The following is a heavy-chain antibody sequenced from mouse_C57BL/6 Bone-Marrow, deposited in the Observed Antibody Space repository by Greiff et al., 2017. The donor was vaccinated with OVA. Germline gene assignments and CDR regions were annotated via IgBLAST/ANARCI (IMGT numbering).Heavy chain of an antibody. CDR2: IDPSDSYT. V-gene: IGHV1-50*01. J-gene: IGHJ1*03. Sequence: QVQLQQPGAELVKPGASVKLSCKASGYTFTSYWMQWVKQRPGQGLEWIGEIDPSDSYTNYHQKFKGKATLTVDTSSSTAYMQLSSLTSEDSAVYYCASLNWYFDVWGTGTTVTVSS. CDR3: ASLNWYFDV. CDR1: GYTFTSYW.